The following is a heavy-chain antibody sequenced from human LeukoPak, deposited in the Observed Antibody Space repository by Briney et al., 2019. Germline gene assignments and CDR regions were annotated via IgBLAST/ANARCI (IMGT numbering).Heavy chain of an antibody. V-gene: IGHV4-4*07. J-gene: IGHJ5*02. CDR3: ARGYASGCYST. CDR1: GGSNSGDY. Sequence: SETLSLTCTTSGGSNSGDYWSWIRQPAGEGLEWIGRIYPSGSTYLNPSLKSRVSMSVDMSKSQIFLKVDSVTAAETAVYYCARGYASGCYSTWGQGILVTVSS. CDR2: IYPSGST. D-gene: IGHD3-10*01.